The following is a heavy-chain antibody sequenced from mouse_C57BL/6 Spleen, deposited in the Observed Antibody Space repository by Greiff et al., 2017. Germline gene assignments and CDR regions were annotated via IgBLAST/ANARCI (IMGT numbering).Heavy chain of an antibody. CDR3: ARWRLRKEYFDY. CDR1: GYTFTSYW. J-gene: IGHJ2*01. Sequence: QVQLQQPGTELVKPGASVKLSCKASGYTFTSYWMHWVKQRPGQGLEWIGNINPSNGGTNYNEKFKSKAPLTVDKSSSTAYMQLSSLTSEDSAVYYCARWRLRKEYFDYWGQGTTLTVSS. D-gene: IGHD2-4*01. CDR2: INPSNGGT. V-gene: IGHV1-53*01.